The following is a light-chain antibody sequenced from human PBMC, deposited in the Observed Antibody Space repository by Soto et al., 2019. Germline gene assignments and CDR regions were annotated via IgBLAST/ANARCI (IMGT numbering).Light chain of an antibody. CDR2: GAS. J-gene: IGKJ5*01. CDR3: QQYNNWPPFT. CDR1: QSVSSN. V-gene: IGKV3D-15*01. Sequence: EIVMTQSPATLSVSPGERATLSCRASQSVSSNLAWYQQKPGQAPRLLIHGASTRATGIPARFSGSGSGTDFTLTISSLQSEDFAVYYCQQYNNWPPFTFGQGTRLEIK.